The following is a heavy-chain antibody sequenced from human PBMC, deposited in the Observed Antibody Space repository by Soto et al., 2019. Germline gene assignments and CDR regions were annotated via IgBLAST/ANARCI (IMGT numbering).Heavy chain of an antibody. CDR1: GYTFTSYG. CDR3: ARDRDVAARGAVDY. Sequence: GASVKVSCKASGYTFTSYGISWVRQAPGQGLEWMGWISAYNGNTNYAQKLQVRVTMTTDTSTSTAYMELRSLRSDDTAVYYCARDRDVAARGAVDYWGQGTLVTVSS. V-gene: IGHV1-18*01. D-gene: IGHD6-6*01. J-gene: IGHJ4*02. CDR2: ISAYNGNT.